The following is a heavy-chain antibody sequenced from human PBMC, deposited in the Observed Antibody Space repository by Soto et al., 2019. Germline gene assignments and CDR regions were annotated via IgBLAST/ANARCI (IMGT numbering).Heavy chain of an antibody. Sequence: SESLSPTCTVPVGSGSSGSYYWSWIRQPPGKGLEWIGYIYYSGSTNYSPSLKSRVTISVDTSKNQFSLKLSSVTAADTAVYYCARAGGTDGYSSGGDYWGQGTLVTVSS. D-gene: IGHD5-18*01. CDR1: VGSGSSGSYY. CDR2: IYYSGST. V-gene: IGHV4-61*01. J-gene: IGHJ4*02. CDR3: ARAGGTDGYSSGGDY.